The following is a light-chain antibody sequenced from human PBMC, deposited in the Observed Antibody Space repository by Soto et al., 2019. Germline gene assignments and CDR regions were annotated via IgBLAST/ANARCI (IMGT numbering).Light chain of an antibody. Sequence: EIVLTQSPGTLSLSPGERATLSCRASQSVSSSYLAWYQQKPGQAPRLLIYGASSRATGIPDRFSGSGSGTDFTLTISRLEPEDSAVYYCQQYGSSPPEWTFGQGTKVEIK. J-gene: IGKJ1*01. CDR1: QSVSSSY. CDR3: QQYGSSPPEWT. CDR2: GAS. V-gene: IGKV3-20*01.